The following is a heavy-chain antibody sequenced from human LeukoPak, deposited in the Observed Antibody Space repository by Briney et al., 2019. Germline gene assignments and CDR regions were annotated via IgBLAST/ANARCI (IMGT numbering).Heavy chain of an antibody. J-gene: IGHJ6*03. D-gene: IGHD2-2*01. CDR3: ARGGVVGPAAIRYYYYYMDV. V-gene: IGHV1-8*03. CDR2: MNPNSGNT. CDR1: GYTFTSYD. Sequence: ASVKVSCKAPGYTFTSYDINWVRQATGQGLEWMGWMNPNSGNTGYAQKFQGRVTITRNTSISTAYMELSSLRSEDTAVYYCARGGVVGPAAIRYYYYYMDVWGKGTTVTVSS.